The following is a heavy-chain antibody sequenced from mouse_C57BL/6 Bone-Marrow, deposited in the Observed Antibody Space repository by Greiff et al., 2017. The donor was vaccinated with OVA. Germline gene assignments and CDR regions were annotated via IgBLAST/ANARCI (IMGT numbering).Heavy chain of an antibody. CDR3: TCMDSYWLDYAMDY. J-gene: IGHJ4*01. CDR2: IDPDTVCT. Sequence: LVESGAELVRPGASVTLSCKASGYTFTDYELHWVKQTPVHGLEWIGAIDPDTVCTAYNQKFKGKATLTADKSSTTAYMDLCSLTSECSAVYYCTCMDSYWLDYAMDYWGQGTSVTVSS. V-gene: IGHV1-15*01. CDR1: GYTFTDYE. D-gene: IGHD2-10*01.